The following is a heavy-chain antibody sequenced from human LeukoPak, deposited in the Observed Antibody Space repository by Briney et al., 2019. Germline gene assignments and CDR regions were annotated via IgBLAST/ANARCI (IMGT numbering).Heavy chain of an antibody. CDR2: IRYDGSNK. D-gene: IGHD4/OR15-4a*01. CDR1: GFTFSSYS. V-gene: IGHV3-30*02. Sequence: PGGSLRLSCAASGFTFSSYSMNWVRQAPGKGLEWVAFIRYDGSNKYYADSVKGRFTMSRDNSKNTLYLQMNSLRAEDTAVYYCAKLPGPKLTRDYWGQGTLVTVSS. CDR3: AKLPGPKLTRDY. J-gene: IGHJ4*02.